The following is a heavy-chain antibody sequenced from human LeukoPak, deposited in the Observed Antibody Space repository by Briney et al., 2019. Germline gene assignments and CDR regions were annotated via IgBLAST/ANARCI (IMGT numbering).Heavy chain of an antibody. D-gene: IGHD3-16*01. CDR3: ARDLADYVRYFDI. CDR1: GGSISSSSYY. Sequence: SPSETLSLTCTVSGGSISSSSYYWGWIRQPPGKGLEWIGSIYYSGSTYYNPSLKSRVTISVDTSKNQFSLKLSSVTAADTAVYYCARDLADYVRYFDIWGQGTMVTVSS. J-gene: IGHJ3*02. V-gene: IGHV4-39*07. CDR2: IYYSGST.